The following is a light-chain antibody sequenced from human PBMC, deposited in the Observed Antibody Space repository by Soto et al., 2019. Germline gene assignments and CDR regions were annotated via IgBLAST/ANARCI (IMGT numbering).Light chain of an antibody. Sequence: DFQMTQSPSTLSASVGDRVTIXXRASQSISSWLAWYQQKPGKAPKLXIYEASSLQSGVPSRFSGSGSGTEFTLTISSLQPDDFATYYCQHYNSYSWTFGQGTKVDI. J-gene: IGKJ1*01. V-gene: IGKV1-5*03. CDR2: EAS. CDR3: QHYNSYSWT. CDR1: QSISSW.